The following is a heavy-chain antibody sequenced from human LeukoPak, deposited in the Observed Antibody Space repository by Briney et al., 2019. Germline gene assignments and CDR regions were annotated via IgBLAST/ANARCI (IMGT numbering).Heavy chain of an antibody. D-gene: IGHD4-11*01. Sequence: SETLSLTCAVYGGSFSGYYWSWIRQPPGKGLEWIGYIYYSGSTYYNPSLKSRVTISVDTSKNQFSLKLSSVTAADTAVYYCARDQGNAVTPYYYYGMDVWGQGTTVTVSS. CDR2: IYYSGST. CDR3: ARDQGNAVTPYYYYGMDV. V-gene: IGHV4-34*09. J-gene: IGHJ6*02. CDR1: GGSFSGYY.